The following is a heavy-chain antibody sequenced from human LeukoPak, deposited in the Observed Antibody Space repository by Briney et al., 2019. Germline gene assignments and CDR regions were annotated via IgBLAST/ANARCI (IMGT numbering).Heavy chain of an antibody. V-gene: IGHV1-69*04. J-gene: IGHJ5*02. CDR1: GYTFTSYT. CDR3: ARDLVEHVAEYSSSWYWFDP. CDR2: IIPILGIA. Sequence: GASVKVSCKASGYTFTSYTISWVRQAPGQGLEWMGRIIPILGIANYAQKFQGRVTITADKSTSTAYMELSSLRSEDTAVYYCARDLVEHVAEYSSSWYWFDPWGQGTLVTVSS. D-gene: IGHD6-13*01.